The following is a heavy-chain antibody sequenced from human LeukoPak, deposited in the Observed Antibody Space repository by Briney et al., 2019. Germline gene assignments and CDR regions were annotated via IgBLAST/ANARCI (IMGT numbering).Heavy chain of an antibody. CDR3: VKGYCSSISCFGDY. Sequence: GGSLRLLCSASGFTFSSYAMHWGRQAAGKEQEYVSAISSNGGSTYYADSVKGRFTISRDNSKSTLYLQMSSLRAEDTAVYYCVKGYCSSISCFGDYWGQGTLVTFSS. CDR1: GFTFSSYA. CDR2: ISSNGGST. D-gene: IGHD2-2*01. J-gene: IGHJ4*02. V-gene: IGHV3-64D*09.